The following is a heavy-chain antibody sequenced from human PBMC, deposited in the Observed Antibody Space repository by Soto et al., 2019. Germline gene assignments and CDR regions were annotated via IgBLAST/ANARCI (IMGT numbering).Heavy chain of an antibody. J-gene: IGHJ5*02. CDR2: IYYSGST. CDR1: GGSISSGGYY. V-gene: IGHV4-31*03. Sequence: TSETLSLTCTVSGGSISSGGYYWSWIRQHPGKGLEWIGYIYYSGSTYYNPSLKSRVTISVDTSKNQFSLKLSSVTAADTAVYYCARATGYYDSSGNNWFDPWGQGTLVTVSS. D-gene: IGHD3-22*01. CDR3: ARATGYYDSSGNNWFDP.